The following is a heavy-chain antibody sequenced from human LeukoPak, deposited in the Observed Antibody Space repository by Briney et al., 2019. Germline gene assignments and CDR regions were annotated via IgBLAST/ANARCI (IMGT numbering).Heavy chain of an antibody. J-gene: IGHJ4*02. Sequence: KSSETLSLTCAVSGYYISSGYYWGWIRQPPGEGLEWIGSIYHSGSTYYNPSLKSRVTISVDTSKNQFSLKLSSVTAADTAVYYCARPLEYWGQGTLVTVSS. CDR2: IYHSGST. V-gene: IGHV4-38-2*01. CDR3: ARPLEY. CDR1: GYYISSGYY.